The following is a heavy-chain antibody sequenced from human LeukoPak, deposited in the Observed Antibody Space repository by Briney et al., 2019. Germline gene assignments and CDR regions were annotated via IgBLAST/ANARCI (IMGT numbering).Heavy chain of an antibody. CDR3: ARQVAVDGDYYYGMDV. Sequence: GESLKISCKGSGYSFTSYWISWVRQMPGKGLEWMVRIDPSDSYTNYSPSFQGHVTISADKSISTAYLQWSSLKASDTAMYYCARQVAVDGDYYYGMDVWGQGTTVTVSS. CDR2: IDPSDSYT. D-gene: IGHD6-19*01. V-gene: IGHV5-10-1*01. J-gene: IGHJ6*02. CDR1: GYSFTSYW.